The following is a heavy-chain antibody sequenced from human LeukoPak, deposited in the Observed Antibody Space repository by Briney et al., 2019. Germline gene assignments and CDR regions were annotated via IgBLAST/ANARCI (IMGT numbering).Heavy chain of an antibody. CDR3: AKDEDSYYGSGSHNWFDP. CDR2: ISGSGGST. V-gene: IGHV3-23*01. D-gene: IGHD3-10*01. J-gene: IGHJ5*02. CDR1: GFTFSSYA. Sequence: PGGSLRLSCAASGFTFSSYAMSWVRQAPGKGLEWVSAISGSGGSTYYADSVKGRFTISRDNSKNTLYLQMNSLRAEDTAVYYCAKDEDSYYGSGSHNWFDPWGQGTLVTVSS.